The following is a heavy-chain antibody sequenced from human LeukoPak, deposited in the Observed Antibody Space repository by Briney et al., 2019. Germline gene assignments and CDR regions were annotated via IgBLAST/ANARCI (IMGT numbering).Heavy chain of an antibody. CDR2: IYYSGST. CDR1: GGSISSSSYY. D-gene: IGHD3-16*01. V-gene: IGHV4-39*02. J-gene: IGHJ6*02. CDR3: ARDLRPSNGGGMDV. Sequence: SETLSLTCTVSGGSISSSSYYWGRIRQPPGKGLEWIGSIYYSGSTYYNPSLKSRVTISVDTSKNQFSLKLSSVTAADTAVYYCARDLRPSNGGGMDVWGQGTTVIVSS.